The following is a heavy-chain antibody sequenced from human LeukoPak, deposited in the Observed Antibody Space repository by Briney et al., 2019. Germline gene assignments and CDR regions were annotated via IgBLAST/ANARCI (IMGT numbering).Heavy chain of an antibody. CDR3: ARLSAEGYSYGPIDY. CDR2: IYHSGST. CDR1: GGSISSYY. V-gene: IGHV4-59*08. D-gene: IGHD5-18*01. Sequence: SETLSLTCTVSGGSISSYYWSWIRQPPGRGLEWIGYIYHSGSTNYNPSLKSRVTISVDTSKNQFSLKLSSVTAADTAVYYCARLSAEGYSYGPIDYWGQGTLVTVSS. J-gene: IGHJ4*02.